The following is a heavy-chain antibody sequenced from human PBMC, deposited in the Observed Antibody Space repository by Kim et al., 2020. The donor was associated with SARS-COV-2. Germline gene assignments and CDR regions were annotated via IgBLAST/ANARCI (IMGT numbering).Heavy chain of an antibody. Sequence: GGSLRLSCAASGFTFSSYGMHWVRQAPGKGLEWVAVISYDGSNKYYADSLKGRFTISRDNSKNTLYLQMNSLRAEDTAVYYCAKDLYYYGSGTPYYFDYWGQGTLVTVSS. J-gene: IGHJ4*02. D-gene: IGHD3-10*01. CDR3: AKDLYYYGSGTPYYFDY. V-gene: IGHV3-30*18. CDR1: GFTFSSYG. CDR2: ISYDGSNK.